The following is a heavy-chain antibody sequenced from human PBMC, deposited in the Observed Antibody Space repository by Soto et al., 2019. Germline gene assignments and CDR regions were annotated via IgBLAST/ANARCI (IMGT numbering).Heavy chain of an antibody. CDR3: ARHGWSDYYSYGMDV. V-gene: IGHV5-51*01. CDR2: IYPGDSDT. CDR1: GYSFTSYW. D-gene: IGHD3-3*01. J-gene: IGHJ6*02. Sequence: GESLKISCKGSGYSFTSYWIGWVRQMPGKGLEWMGIIYPGDSDTRYSPSFQGQVTISADKSISTAYLQWSSLKASDTAMYYCARHGWSDYYSYGMDVWGQGTTVTVSS.